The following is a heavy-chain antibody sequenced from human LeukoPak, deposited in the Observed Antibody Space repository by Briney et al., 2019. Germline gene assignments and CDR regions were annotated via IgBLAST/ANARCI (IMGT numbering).Heavy chain of an antibody. CDR2: IIPIFGIA. Sequence: GASVKLSCKASGGTFSSYAISWVRQAPGQGLEWMGRIIPIFGIANYAQKFQGRVTITADKSTSTAYMELSSLRSEDTAVYYCARDTAMVKFGNWGQGTLVTVSS. CDR1: GGTFSSYA. V-gene: IGHV1-69*04. CDR3: ARDTAMVKFGN. D-gene: IGHD5-18*01. J-gene: IGHJ4*02.